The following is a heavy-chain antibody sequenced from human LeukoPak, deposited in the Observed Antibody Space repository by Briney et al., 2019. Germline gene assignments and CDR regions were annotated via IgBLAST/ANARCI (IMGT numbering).Heavy chain of an antibody. V-gene: IGHV3-23*01. CDR3: AKVDTSGWYNY. D-gene: IGHD6-19*01. CDR1: GFTLTNHG. J-gene: IGHJ4*02. CDR2: ITGTGGK. Sequence: GGSLRLSCAVSGFTLTNHGVSWVRQAPGKGLEWVSIITGTGGKYYGDSVKGRFVLSRDNSKNTLYLQMNSLRAEDTAVYYCAKVDTSGWYNYWGQGTLVTVSS.